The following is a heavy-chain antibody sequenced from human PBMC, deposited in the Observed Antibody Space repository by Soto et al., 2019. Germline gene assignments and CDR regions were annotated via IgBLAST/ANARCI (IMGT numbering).Heavy chain of an antibody. V-gene: IGHV4-34*01. CDR3: VRIRYQLPSSVLWLDP. Sequence: SDTLSVACAVYGGFLSESYWTCSLQPPGKGLEWIGEINHVGGTNYNPSLKSRVTMSVDTSQNQFSLRLISVTAADTAMYFCVRIRYQLPSSVLWLDPWGQGTPVTVSS. J-gene: IGHJ5*02. CDR2: INHVGGT. CDR1: GGFLSESY. D-gene: IGHD3-16*01.